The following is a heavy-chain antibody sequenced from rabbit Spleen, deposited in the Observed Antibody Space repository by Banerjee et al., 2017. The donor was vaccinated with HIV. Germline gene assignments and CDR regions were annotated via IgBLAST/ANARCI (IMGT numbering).Heavy chain of an antibody. CDR3: ARDGAGGSYFAL. J-gene: IGHJ4*01. V-gene: IGHV1S7*01. D-gene: IGHD8-1*01. CDR2: IDPVFGIT. CDR1: GFTLSSYY. Sequence: QELVESGGGLAQPGESLKLSCKASGFTLSSYYMNWVRQAPGKGLEWIGCIDPVFGITYSASWVNGRFSISRENAQNTVFLQMARLTAADPAPYFCARDGAGGSYFALWGPGPLVTVS.